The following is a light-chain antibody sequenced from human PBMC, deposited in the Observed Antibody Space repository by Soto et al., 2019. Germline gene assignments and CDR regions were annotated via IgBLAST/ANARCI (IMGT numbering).Light chain of an antibody. CDR1: QSISSS. V-gene: IGKV1-5*03. Sequence: DIQMTQSPSTLSASVGDRVTITCRASQSISSSLAWYQQKPGKAPKLLMYQASTLESGIPSRFSGSGSGTEFTLTISSLQPDDFATYYCQQYKSYPFIFGPGTKVDLK. J-gene: IGKJ3*01. CDR3: QQYKSYPFI. CDR2: QAS.